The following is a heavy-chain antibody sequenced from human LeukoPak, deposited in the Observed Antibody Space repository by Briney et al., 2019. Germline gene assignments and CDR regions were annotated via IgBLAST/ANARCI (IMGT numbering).Heavy chain of an antibody. Sequence: SVKVSCKASGGTFSSYAISWVRQAPGQGLEWMGGIIPIFGTANYAQKFQGRVTITADKSTSTAYMELSSLRSEDTAVYSCARDLLYYDSSGTFDYWGQGTLVTVSS. CDR1: GGTFSSYA. CDR2: IIPIFGTA. D-gene: IGHD3-22*01. J-gene: IGHJ4*02. CDR3: ARDLLYYDSSGTFDY. V-gene: IGHV1-69*06.